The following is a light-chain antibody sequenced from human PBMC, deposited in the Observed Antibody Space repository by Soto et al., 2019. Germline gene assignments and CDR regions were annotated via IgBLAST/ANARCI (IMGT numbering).Light chain of an antibody. V-gene: IGKV1-39*01. CDR3: QQSYSTPPA. CDR1: QSISTY. J-gene: IGKJ1*01. CDR2: AAS. Sequence: DIQMTQTPSSLCAVVIEFISISSRASQSISTYLNWYQQTPGKAPKLLIYAASSLQSGVPSRFSGSGSGTDFTFTISSLLPADSATYYCQQSYSTPPAFGQGTKVDIK.